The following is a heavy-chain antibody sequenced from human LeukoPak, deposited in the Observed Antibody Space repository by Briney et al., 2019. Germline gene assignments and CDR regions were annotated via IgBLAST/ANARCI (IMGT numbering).Heavy chain of an antibody. CDR2: INQDGSEK. CDR1: GFTFSSYW. V-gene: IGHV3-7*01. Sequence: GGSLRLSCAASGFTFSSYWMVWVRQTPGKGLEWVANINQDGSEKNYVDSVKGRFTISRDNAKNSLYLQMNSLRAEDTAVYYCARGCSGGSCYEPKFDPWGQGTLVTVSS. D-gene: IGHD2-15*01. CDR3: ARGCSGGSCYEPKFDP. J-gene: IGHJ5*02.